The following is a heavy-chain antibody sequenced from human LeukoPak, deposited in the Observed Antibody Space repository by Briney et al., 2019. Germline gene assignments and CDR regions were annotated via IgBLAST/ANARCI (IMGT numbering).Heavy chain of an antibody. J-gene: IGHJ6*02. D-gene: IGHD3-3*01. CDR1: GGPISSGGYY. Sequence: ASETLSLTCTVSGGPISSGGYYWSWIREHPGKGLEWIGYIYYSGTTYYNPSLKSRVTISVDTSKNQFSLKLSSVTAADTAVYYCAREADFWSGHSYGGMDVWGQGTTVTVSS. CDR2: IYYSGTT. V-gene: IGHV4-31*03. CDR3: AREADFWSGHSYGGMDV.